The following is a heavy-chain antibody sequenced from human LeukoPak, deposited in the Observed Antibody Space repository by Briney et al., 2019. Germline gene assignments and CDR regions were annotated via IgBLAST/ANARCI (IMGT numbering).Heavy chain of an antibody. CDR1: GYTFTSYA. CDR3: AGDLEVRGTMDV. V-gene: IGHV1-3*01. J-gene: IGHJ6*04. Sequence: ASVKVSCKASGYTFTSYAMHWVRQAPGQRLEWMGWINAGNGNTKYSQKFQGRVTIARDTSASTAYMELSSLRSEDTAVYYCAGDLEVRGTMDVWGKGTTVTVSS. CDR2: INAGNGNT. D-gene: IGHD3-10*01.